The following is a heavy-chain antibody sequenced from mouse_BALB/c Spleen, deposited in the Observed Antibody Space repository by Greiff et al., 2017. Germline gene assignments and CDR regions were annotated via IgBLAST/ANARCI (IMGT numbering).Heavy chain of an antibody. CDR1: GYTFTSYW. D-gene: IGHD1-1*01. J-gene: IGHJ2*01. V-gene: IGHV1-5*01. CDR2: IYPGNSDT. CDR3: TRGTTVVATRVYYFDY. Sequence: VHVKQSGTVLARPGASVKMSCKASGYTFTSYWMHWVKQRPGQGLEWIGAIYPGNSDTSYNQKFKGKAKLTAVTSTSTAYMELSSLTNEDSAVYYGTRGTTVVATRVYYFDYWGQGTTLTVSS.